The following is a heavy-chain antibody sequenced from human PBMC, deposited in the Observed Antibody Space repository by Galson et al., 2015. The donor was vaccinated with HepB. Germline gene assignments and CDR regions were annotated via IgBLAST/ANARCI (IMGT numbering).Heavy chain of an antibody. CDR1: GFSLSTSGMC. J-gene: IGHJ3*02. V-gene: IGHV2-70*01. Sequence: PALVKPTQTLTLTCTFSGFSLSTSGMCVSWIRQPPGKALEWLALIDWDDDKYYSTSLKTRLTISKDTSKNQVVLTMTNMDPVDTATYYCARIRSGTSCYHDAFDIWGQGTMVTVSS. CDR2: IDWDDDK. D-gene: IGHD2-2*01. CDR3: ARIRSGTSCYHDAFDI.